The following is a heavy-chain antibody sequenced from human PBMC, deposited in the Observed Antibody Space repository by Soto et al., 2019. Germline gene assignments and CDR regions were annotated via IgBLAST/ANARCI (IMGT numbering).Heavy chain of an antibody. CDR1: VGSIASSLYY. J-gene: IGHJ4*01. D-gene: IGHD6-19*01. V-gene: IGHV4-39*01. CDR3: VSLRNYIVVSGSFFDN. Sequence: PSETLPLTCTVSVGSIASSLYYWGWLRQSPGKGLEWIESIYYSGSTHHKPSLKSRVTVSLDTSKNHFSLKLTSVTAADTVVYFCVSLRNYIVVSGSFFDNWSQGAVVPVSA. CDR2: IYYSGST.